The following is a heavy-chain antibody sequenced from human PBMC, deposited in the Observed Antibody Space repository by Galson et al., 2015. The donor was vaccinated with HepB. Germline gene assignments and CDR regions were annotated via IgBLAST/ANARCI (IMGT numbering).Heavy chain of an antibody. J-gene: IGHJ4*02. CDR2: ISSGSSYI. CDR1: GFTFSSYN. D-gene: IGHD6-6*01. CDR3: ASTRYGSSTQFDY. Sequence: SLRLSCAASGFTFSSYNMNWVRQAPGKGLECVSSISSGSSYIYYADSVKGRFTISRDNAKNSLYLQMNSLRAEDTAVYYCASTRYGSSTQFDYWGQGTLVTVSS. V-gene: IGHV3-21*01.